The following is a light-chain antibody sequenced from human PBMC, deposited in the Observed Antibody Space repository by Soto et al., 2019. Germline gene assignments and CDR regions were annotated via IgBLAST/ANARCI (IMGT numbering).Light chain of an antibody. CDR1: QSISTE. J-gene: IGKJ2*01. V-gene: IGKV3-15*01. Sequence: EIVMTQSPATLSVSPEERATLSCRASQSISTELDRYQQKPGQPPRLLISSASTRSTGVPARFTGRGSGSEFTLTISGLQSEDFAVYYCQQGHNWLLAFGQGNRLEI. CDR2: SAS. CDR3: QQGHNWLLA.